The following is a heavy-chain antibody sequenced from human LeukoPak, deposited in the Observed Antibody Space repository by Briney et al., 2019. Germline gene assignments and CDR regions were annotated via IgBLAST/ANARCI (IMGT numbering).Heavy chain of an antibody. V-gene: IGHV3-9*03. J-gene: IGHJ3*02. Sequence: GRSLRLSCAASGFTFDDYAMHWVRQAPGKGLEWVSGVSWNRGSIGYADSVKGRFTISRDTAKNSLYLQMNSLRAEDMALYYCAKDITTVTTNAFDIWGQGTMVTVSS. D-gene: IGHD4-17*01. CDR3: AKDITTVTTNAFDI. CDR2: VSWNRGSI. CDR1: GFTFDDYA.